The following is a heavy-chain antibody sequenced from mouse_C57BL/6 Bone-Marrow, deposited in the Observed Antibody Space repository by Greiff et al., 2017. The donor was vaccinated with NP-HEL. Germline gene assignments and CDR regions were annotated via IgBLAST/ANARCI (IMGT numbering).Heavy chain of an antibody. Sequence: EVQGVESGGGLVKPGGSLKLSCAASGFTFSSYTMSWVRQTPEKRLEWVATISGGGGNTYYPDSVKGRFTISRDNAKNTLYLQMSSLRSEDTALYYCARLYGRYFDVWGTGTTVTVSS. CDR1: GFTFSSYT. CDR2: ISGGGGNT. V-gene: IGHV5-9*01. J-gene: IGHJ1*03. D-gene: IGHD1-1*01. CDR3: ARLYGRYFDV.